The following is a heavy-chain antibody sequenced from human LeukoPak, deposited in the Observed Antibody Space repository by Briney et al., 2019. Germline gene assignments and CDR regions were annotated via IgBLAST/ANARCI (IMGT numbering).Heavy chain of an antibody. CDR2: IRSKTYAGTT. Sequence: GGSLRLSCTTSGFTFSDYAMSWVRQAPGKGLEWVAFIRSKTYAGTTEYAASVRGRFTFSRDDSKSLAYLQMNTLKTEDTAVYYFTRVYGEDWYEKYFDYWAKEPLVTVSS. CDR1: GFTFSDYA. J-gene: IGHJ4*01. CDR3: TRVYGEDWYEKYFDY. V-gene: IGHV3-49*04. D-gene: IGHD3/OR15-3a*01.